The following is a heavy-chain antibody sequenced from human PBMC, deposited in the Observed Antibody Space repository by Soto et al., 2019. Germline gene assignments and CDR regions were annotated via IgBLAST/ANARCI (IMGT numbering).Heavy chain of an antibody. V-gene: IGHV3-48*01. CDR3: ATQKARWYDSSGYFDY. CDR2: ISITSSTI. Sequence: EVQLVESGGGLVQPGGSLRLSCAASGFTFRSYSINWVRQAPGKGLEWVSYISITSSTIYYADSVKGRFTISRDNAKSSLYLQMNSLRAEDTAVYYCATQKARWYDSSGYFDYWGQGTLVTVSS. D-gene: IGHD3-22*01. J-gene: IGHJ4*02. CDR1: GFTFRSYS.